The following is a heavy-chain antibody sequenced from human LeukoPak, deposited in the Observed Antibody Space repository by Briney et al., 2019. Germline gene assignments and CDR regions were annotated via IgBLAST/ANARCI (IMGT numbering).Heavy chain of an antibody. J-gene: IGHJ5*02. D-gene: IGHD6-19*01. CDR1: GYTFTGYY. CDR2: INPNSGGT. Sequence: ASVKVSCKASGYTFTGYYMHWVRQAPGQGLEWMGWINPNSGGTNYAQKFQGRVTMTRDTPISTAYMELSRLRSDDTAVYYCARDATYSSFWYIDPWGQGTLVTVSS. V-gene: IGHV1-2*02. CDR3: ARDATYSSFWYIDP.